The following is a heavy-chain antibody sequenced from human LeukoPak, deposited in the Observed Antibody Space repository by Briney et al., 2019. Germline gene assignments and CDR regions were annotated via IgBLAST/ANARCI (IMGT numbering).Heavy chain of an antibody. CDR2: IRYDGSNK. D-gene: IGHD5-12*01. Sequence: GGSLRLSCAASGFTFSSYGMHWVRQAPGKGLEWVAFIRYDGSNKYYADSVKGRFTISRDNSKNTLYLQTNSLRAEDTAVYYCAKARGYSGYDYSYMDYWGQGTLVTVSS. CDR1: GFTFSSYG. J-gene: IGHJ4*02. CDR3: AKARGYSGYDYSYMDY. V-gene: IGHV3-30*02.